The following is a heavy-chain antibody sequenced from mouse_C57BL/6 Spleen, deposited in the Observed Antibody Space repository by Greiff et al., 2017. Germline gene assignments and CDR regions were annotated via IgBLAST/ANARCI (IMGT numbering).Heavy chain of an antibody. Sequence: VQLQQSGPELVKPGASVKIPCKASGYTFTDYNMDWVKQSHGKSLEWIGDINPNNGGTIYNQKFKGKATLTVDKSSSTAYMELRSLTSEDTAVYYCATDSSGYAWFAYWGQGTLVTVSA. CDR3: ATDSSGYAWFAY. CDR2: INPNNGGT. V-gene: IGHV1-18*01. J-gene: IGHJ3*01. CDR1: GYTFTDYN. D-gene: IGHD3-2*02.